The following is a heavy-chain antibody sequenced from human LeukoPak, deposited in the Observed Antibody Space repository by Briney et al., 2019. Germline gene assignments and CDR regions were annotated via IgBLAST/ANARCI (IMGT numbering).Heavy chain of an antibody. Sequence: GASVKVSCKASGGTFSSYAISWVRQAPGQGLEWMGRIIPIFGTANYAQKFQGRVTITTDESTSTAYMELSSLRSEDTAVYYCARDGEMGATRYWGQGTLVTASS. CDR3: ARDGEMGATRY. J-gene: IGHJ4*02. D-gene: IGHD1-26*01. V-gene: IGHV1-69*05. CDR1: GGTFSSYA. CDR2: IIPIFGTA.